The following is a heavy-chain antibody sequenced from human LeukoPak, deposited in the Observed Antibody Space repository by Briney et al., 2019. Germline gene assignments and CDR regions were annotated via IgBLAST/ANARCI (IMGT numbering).Heavy chain of an antibody. CDR3: VRDRAEGRAWVEFDP. Sequence: GGSLRLSCAASGFTFSSYSMNWVRQAPGKAPEWVSLLYSNGGKYYADSVQGRFIISRDNSKNTLYLQMNNLRVEDTAVYHCVRDRAEGRAWVEFDPWGQGTVVTVSS. J-gene: IGHJ5*02. CDR1: GFTFSSYS. V-gene: IGHV3-66*03. CDR2: LYSNGGK.